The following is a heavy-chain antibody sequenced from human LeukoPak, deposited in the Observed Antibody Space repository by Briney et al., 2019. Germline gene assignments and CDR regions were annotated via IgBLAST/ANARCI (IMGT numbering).Heavy chain of an antibody. J-gene: IGHJ4*02. Sequence: SETLSLTCTVPGGSISSYYWSWIRQPAGKGLEWIGRIYTSGSTNYNPSLKSRVTMSVDTSKNQFSLKLRSVTAADTAVYYCAREVLGGYYGSGTYNTGRNYFDYWGQGTLVTVSS. CDR2: IYTSGST. V-gene: IGHV4-4*07. CDR3: AREVLGGYYGSGTYNTGRNYFDY. CDR1: GGSISSYY. D-gene: IGHD3-10*01.